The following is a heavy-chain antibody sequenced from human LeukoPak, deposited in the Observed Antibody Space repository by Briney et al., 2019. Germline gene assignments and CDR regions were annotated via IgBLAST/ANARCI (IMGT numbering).Heavy chain of an antibody. CDR2: IYYSGST. D-gene: IGHD3-22*01. CDR3: AREANYYDSSGYSSRFDY. Sequence: PSETLSLTCTVSGGSISSYYWSWIRQPPGKGLEWIGYIYYSGSTNYNPSLKSRVTISVDPSKNQFSLKLSSVTAADTAVYYCAREANYYDSSGYSSRFDYWGQGTLVTVSS. CDR1: GGSISSYY. J-gene: IGHJ4*02. V-gene: IGHV4-59*01.